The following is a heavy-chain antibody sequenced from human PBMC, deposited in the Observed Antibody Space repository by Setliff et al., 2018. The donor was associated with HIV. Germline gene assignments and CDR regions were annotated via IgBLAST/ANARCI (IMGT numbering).Heavy chain of an antibody. CDR1: GGSISSGAYC. CDR2: IYYSGST. J-gene: IGHJ3*02. CDR3: ASSHTGYSSSSGAFDI. V-gene: IGHV4-31*03. D-gene: IGHD6-6*01. Sequence: SETLSLTCTVSGGSISSGAYCWSWIRQHPGKGLEWIGYIYYSGSTYYNPSLKSRVTISVETSKNQVSLKLSSVTAADTAVYYCASSHTGYSSSSGAFDIWGRGTMVIVSS.